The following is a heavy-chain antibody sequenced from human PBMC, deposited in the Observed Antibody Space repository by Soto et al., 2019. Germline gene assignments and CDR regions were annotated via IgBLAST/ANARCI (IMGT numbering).Heavy chain of an antibody. Sequence: GGSLRLSCAASGFSVGGNYMSWVRQAPGKGLELVSLIYSGGNPFYADSMKGRFTLSRDNSNNMLYLQMDSLRAEDTAVYYCARGPNSDCWGQGALVTVSS. D-gene: IGHD1-1*01. V-gene: IGHV3-53*01. CDR1: GFSVGGNY. CDR3: ARGPNSDC. J-gene: IGHJ4*02. CDR2: IYSGGNP.